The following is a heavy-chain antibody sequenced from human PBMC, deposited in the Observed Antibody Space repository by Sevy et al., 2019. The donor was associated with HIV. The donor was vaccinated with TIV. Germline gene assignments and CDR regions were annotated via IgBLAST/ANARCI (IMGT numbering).Heavy chain of an antibody. J-gene: IGHJ4*02. D-gene: IGHD3-16*01. Sequence: GGSLRLSCAASGFRFTDYWMSWVRQTQGKGLEWVATIKQDESEKYYVDSVKGRFVISRDNGKTSVSLQMNGLRVEDTAVDYCASEVGGVNWRPYYFDSWGQGTLVTVSS. CDR3: ASEVGGVNWRPYYFDS. V-gene: IGHV3-7*01. CDR2: IKQDESEK. CDR1: GFRFTDYW.